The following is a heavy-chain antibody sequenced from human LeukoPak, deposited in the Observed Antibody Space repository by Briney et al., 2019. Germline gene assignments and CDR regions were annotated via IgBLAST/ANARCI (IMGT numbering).Heavy chain of an antibody. CDR2: IESKTDGGTT. CDR3: TTAGPYYGSGSIPVDY. D-gene: IGHD3-10*01. V-gene: IGHV3-15*04. J-gene: IGHJ4*02. CDR1: GFTFSNAW. Sequence: GGSLRLSCAASGFTFSNAWMSWVRQAPGKGLEWVGRIESKTDGGTTDYAAPVKGRFTISRDDSKNTLYLQMNSLKTEDTAVYYCTTAGPYYGSGSIPVDYWGQGTLVTVSS.